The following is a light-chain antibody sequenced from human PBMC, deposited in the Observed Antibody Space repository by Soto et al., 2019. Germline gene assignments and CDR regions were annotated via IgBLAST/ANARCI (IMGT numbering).Light chain of an antibody. CDR1: SSDVGGYNY. CDR2: DVD. Sequence: QSVLTQPRSVSGSPGQSVTISCTGTSSDVGGYNYVSWYQHHPGKAPKLMIYDVDKRPSGVPDRFSGSKSGNTASLTISGLQAEDEADYYCCSYAGSYPFVFGTGTKVTVL. CDR3: CSYAGSYPFV. V-gene: IGLV2-11*01. J-gene: IGLJ1*01.